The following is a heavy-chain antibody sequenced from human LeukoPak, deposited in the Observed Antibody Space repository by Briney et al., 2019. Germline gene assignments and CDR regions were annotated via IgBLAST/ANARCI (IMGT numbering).Heavy chain of an antibody. J-gene: IGHJ3*02. Sequence: PPETLSLTCTVSGGSISSYYWSWIRQPPGKGLEWIGYIYYSGSTNYNPSLKSRVTISVDTSKNQFSLKLSSVTAADTAVYYCARRGSSWYGAFDIWGQGTMVTVSS. CDR1: GGSISSYY. D-gene: IGHD6-13*01. CDR2: IYYSGST. V-gene: IGHV4-59*01. CDR3: ARRGSSWYGAFDI.